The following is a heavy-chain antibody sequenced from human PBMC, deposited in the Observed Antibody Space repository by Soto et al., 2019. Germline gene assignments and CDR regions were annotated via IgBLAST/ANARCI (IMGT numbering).Heavy chain of an antibody. CDR3: ARIKSYCSSTSCSKNWFDP. Sequence: PSETLSLTCVVYGGSFSGYYWSWIRQPPGKGLEWIGEINHSGSTNYNPSLKSRVTISVDTSKNQFSLKLSSVTAADTAVYYCARIKSYCSSTSCSKNWFDPWGQGTLVTVSS. CDR1: GGSFSGYY. J-gene: IGHJ5*02. D-gene: IGHD2-2*01. V-gene: IGHV4-34*01. CDR2: INHSGST.